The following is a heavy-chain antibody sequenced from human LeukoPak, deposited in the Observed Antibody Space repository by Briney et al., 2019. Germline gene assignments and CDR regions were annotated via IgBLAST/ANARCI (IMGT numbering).Heavy chain of an antibody. CDR3: AKGDSTYYYDSSGYM. Sequence: GGSLRLSCAASGFTFNNYAMSWVRQPPGKGLEWVSVISGSGGSTDYADSVKGRFTISRDNSKNTLYLQMNSLRAEDTAVYYCAKGDSTYYYDSSGYMWGQGTLVTVSP. D-gene: IGHD3-22*01. J-gene: IGHJ4*02. V-gene: IGHV3-23*01. CDR2: ISGSGGST. CDR1: GFTFNNYA.